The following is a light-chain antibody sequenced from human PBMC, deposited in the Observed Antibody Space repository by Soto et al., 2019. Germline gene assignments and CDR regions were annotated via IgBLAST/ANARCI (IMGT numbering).Light chain of an antibody. CDR2: DNN. CDR1: NSNIGNNE. V-gene: IGLV1-51*01. CDR3: GTWDNYLRAGV. J-gene: IGLJ2*01. Sequence: QSVLTQPPSVSAAPGQTVTISCSGSNSNIGNNEVSWYQQVPGTAPRLLVYDNNKRPSGIPDRFSDSKSDTSATLVITGLQTGDEADYYCGTWDNYLRAGVFGGGTKLTVL.